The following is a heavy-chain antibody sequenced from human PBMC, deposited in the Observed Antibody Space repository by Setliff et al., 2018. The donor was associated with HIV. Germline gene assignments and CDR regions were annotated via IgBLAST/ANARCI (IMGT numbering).Heavy chain of an antibody. V-gene: IGHV1-8*02. CDR3: ARGHIGGLDY. CDR1: GYTFTDYF. CDR2: MNPNSGNT. D-gene: IGHD2-15*01. Sequence: ASVKVSCKASGYTFTDYFMHWVRQAPGQGLEWMGWMNPNSGNTGYAQKFQGRVTMTRNTSISTAYMELSSLRSEDTAVYYCARGHIGGLDYWGQGTLVTVSS. J-gene: IGHJ4*02.